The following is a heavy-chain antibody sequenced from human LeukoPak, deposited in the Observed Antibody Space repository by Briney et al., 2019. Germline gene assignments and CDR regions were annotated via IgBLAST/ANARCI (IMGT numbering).Heavy chain of an antibody. CDR3: AKDQRIAVFDY. CDR1: GFTFNTYG. D-gene: IGHD6-19*01. CDR2: ISGSGGST. J-gene: IGHJ4*02. Sequence: GGTLRLSCAASGFTFNTYGMNWVRQAPGKGLEWVSAISGSGGSTYYADSVKGRFTISRDNSKNTLYLQMNSLRAEDTAVYYCAKDQRIAVFDYWGQGTLVTVSS. V-gene: IGHV3-23*01.